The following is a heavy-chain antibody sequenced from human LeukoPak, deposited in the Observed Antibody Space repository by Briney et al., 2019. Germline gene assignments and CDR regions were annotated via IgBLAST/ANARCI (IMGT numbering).Heavy chain of an antibody. CDR3: ARGWELLPNYYYYYGMDV. J-gene: IGHJ6*02. Sequence: ASVKVSCKASGYTFTGYYMHWVRQAPGQGLEWMGWINPNSGGTNYAQKFQGRVTMTRNTSISTAYMELSSLRSEDTAVYYCARGWELLPNYYYYYGMDVWGQGTTVTVSS. CDR1: GYTFTGYY. D-gene: IGHD1-26*01. CDR2: INPNSGGT. V-gene: IGHV1-2*02.